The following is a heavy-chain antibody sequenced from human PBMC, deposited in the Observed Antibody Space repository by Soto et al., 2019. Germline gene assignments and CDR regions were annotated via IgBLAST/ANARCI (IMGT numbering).Heavy chain of an antibody. CDR3: ALGMDIVVVPAAMLNYYYCMDV. D-gene: IGHD2-2*03. Sequence: QVQLVQSGAEVKKPGSSVKVSCKASGGTFSSYAISWVRQAPGQGLEWMGGIIPIFGTANYAQKFQGRVTTTADESTSTADMELSSLRSEDTAVYYCALGMDIVVVPAAMLNYYYCMDVW. V-gene: IGHV1-69*01. CDR1: GGTFSSYA. J-gene: IGHJ6*01. CDR2: IIPIFGTA.